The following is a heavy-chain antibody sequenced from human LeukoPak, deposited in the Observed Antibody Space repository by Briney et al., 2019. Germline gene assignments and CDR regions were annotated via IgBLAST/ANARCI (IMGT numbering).Heavy chain of an antibody. CDR1: GNTFTDLS. CDR3: ATDFYRGRQFDY. CDR2: FDPEDVET. Sequence: ASVKVSCKVSGNTFTDLSMNWVRQAPGKGLEWMGGFDPEDVETIYAQKFQGRVTMTEDTSTATTYMELSSLRPDDTAVYYCATDFYRGRQFDYWGQGTLVTVSS. D-gene: IGHD2/OR15-2a*01. V-gene: IGHV1-24*01. J-gene: IGHJ4*02.